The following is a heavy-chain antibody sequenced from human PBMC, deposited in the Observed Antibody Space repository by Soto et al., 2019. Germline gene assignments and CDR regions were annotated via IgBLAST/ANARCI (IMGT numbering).Heavy chain of an antibody. CDR3: ARVQVDTAMVTSYYYYMDV. CDR1: GFTFSNYV. Sequence: GGSLRLSCAASGFTFSNYVMNWVRQAPGEGLDWVSAISGGGDRTYYADSVKGRFTISRDNSKNTLYLQLNSVTPEDTAVYYCARVQVDTAMVTSYYYYMDVWGKGTTVTVSS. V-gene: IGHV3-23*01. J-gene: IGHJ6*03. D-gene: IGHD5-18*01. CDR2: ISGGGDRT.